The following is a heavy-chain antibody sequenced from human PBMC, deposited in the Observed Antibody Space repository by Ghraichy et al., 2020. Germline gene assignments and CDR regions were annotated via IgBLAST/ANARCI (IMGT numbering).Heavy chain of an antibody. CDR1: GFTFSSYG. V-gene: IGHV3-30*18. J-gene: IGHJ5*02. CDR3: AKGLVEEILEWSTLGDP. D-gene: IGHD3-3*01. CDR2: ISYDGSNK. Sequence: GGSLRLSCAASGFTFSSYGMHWVRQAPGKGLEWVAVISYDGSNKYYADSVKGRFTISRDNSKNTLYLQMNSLRAEDTAVYYCAKGLVEEILEWSTLGDPWGQGTLVTVSS.